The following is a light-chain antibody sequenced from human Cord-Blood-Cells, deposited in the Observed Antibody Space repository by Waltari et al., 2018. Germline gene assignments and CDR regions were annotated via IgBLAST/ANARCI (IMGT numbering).Light chain of an antibody. V-gene: IGLV2-23*01. CDR2: EGS. CDR1: SSVAGSFTP. Sequence: QSALPQPASVSGSPGQSITISCTGTSSVAGSFTPVSWYQQHPGKAPKRMIYEGSKRPSGVSNPFSGSKSGNTASLTISGLQAEDEADYCCCSYAGSTTWVFGGGTKLTVL. J-gene: IGLJ3*02. CDR3: CSYAGSTTWV.